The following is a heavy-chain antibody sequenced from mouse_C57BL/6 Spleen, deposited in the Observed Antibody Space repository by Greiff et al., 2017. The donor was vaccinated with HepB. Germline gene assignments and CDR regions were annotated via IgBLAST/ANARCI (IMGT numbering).Heavy chain of an antibody. CDR2: IYPRSGNT. CDR1: GYTFTSYG. V-gene: IGHV1-81*01. Sequence: QVHVKQSGAELARPGASVKLSCKASGYTFTSYGISWVKQRTGQGLEWIGEIYPRSGNTYYNEKFKGKATLTADKSSSTAYMELRSLTSEDSAVYFCAREGKSSGQGYFDYWGQGTTLTVSS. CDR3: AREGKSSGQGYFDY. D-gene: IGHD3-2*02. J-gene: IGHJ2*01.